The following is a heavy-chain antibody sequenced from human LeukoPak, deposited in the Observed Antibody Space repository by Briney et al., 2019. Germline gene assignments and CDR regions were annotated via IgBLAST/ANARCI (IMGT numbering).Heavy chain of an antibody. J-gene: IGHJ4*02. CDR2: MNPNSGNT. V-gene: IGHV1-8*01. D-gene: IGHD1-26*01. CDR3: ARDGFESSGSYSAFDY. CDR1: GYTFTSYD. Sequence: ASVKVSCKASGYTFTSYDINWVRQATGQGLEWMGWMNPNSGNTGYAQKFQGRVTMTRNTSISTAYMELSRLRSDDTAVYYCARDGFESSGSYSAFDYWGQGTLVTVSS.